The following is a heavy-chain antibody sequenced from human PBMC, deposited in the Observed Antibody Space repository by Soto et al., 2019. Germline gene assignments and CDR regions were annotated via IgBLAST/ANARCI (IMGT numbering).Heavy chain of an antibody. D-gene: IGHD2-2*01. CDR3: ARGDIVVVPAAIDY. Sequence: QLQLQESGPGLVKPSETLSLTCTVSGGSISSSSYYWGWIRQPPGKGLEWIGSIYYSGSTYYNPSLKSRVTISVDTSKNQFSLKLSSVTAADTAVYYCARGDIVVVPAAIDYWGQGTLVIVSS. CDR2: IYYSGST. V-gene: IGHV4-39*01. J-gene: IGHJ4*02. CDR1: GGSISSSSYY.